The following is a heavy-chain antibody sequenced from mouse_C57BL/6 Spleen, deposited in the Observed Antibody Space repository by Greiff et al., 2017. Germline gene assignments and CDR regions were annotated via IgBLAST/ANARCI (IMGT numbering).Heavy chain of an antibody. J-gene: IGHJ2*01. CDR1: GYSITSGYY. CDR2: ISYDGSN. V-gene: IGHV3-6*01. Sequence: EVKLQESGPGLVKPSQSLSLTCSVTGYSITSGYYWNWIRQFPGNKLEWMGYISYDGSNNYNPSLKNRISITRDTSKNQFFLKLNSVTTEDTATYYCARDRDDYLDYWGQGTTLTVSS. CDR3: ARDRDDYLDY. D-gene: IGHD2-3*01.